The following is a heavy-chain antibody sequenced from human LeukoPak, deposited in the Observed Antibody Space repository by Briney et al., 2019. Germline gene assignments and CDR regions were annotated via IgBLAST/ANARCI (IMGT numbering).Heavy chain of an antibody. D-gene: IGHD4-17*01. CDR1: GFTFSSYS. Sequence: GGSLRLSCAASGFTFSSYSMNWVRQAPGKGLEWVSSISSSSGYIYYADSVKGRFTISRDNAKNSLYLQMNSLRAEDTAVYYCARGYGDYGKYYFDSWGQGTLVTVSS. CDR3: ARGYGDYGKYYFDS. V-gene: IGHV3-21*01. CDR2: ISSSSGYI. J-gene: IGHJ4*02.